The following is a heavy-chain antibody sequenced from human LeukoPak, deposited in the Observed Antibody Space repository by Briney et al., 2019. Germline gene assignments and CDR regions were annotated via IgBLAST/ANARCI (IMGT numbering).Heavy chain of an antibody. J-gene: IGHJ5*02. CDR2: ISYDGSNK. Sequence: GGSLRLSCAASGFTFSSYAMHWVRQAPGKGLEWVAVISYDGSNKYYADSVKGRFTTSRDNSKNTLYLQMNSLRAEDTAVYYCARALYGHGGWFDPWGQGTLVTVSS. CDR1: GFTFSSYA. CDR3: ARALYGHGGWFDP. D-gene: IGHD3-10*01. V-gene: IGHV3-30-3*01.